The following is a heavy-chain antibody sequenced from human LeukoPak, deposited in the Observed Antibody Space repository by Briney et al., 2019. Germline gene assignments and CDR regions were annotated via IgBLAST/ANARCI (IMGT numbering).Heavy chain of an antibody. CDR2: ISGDGSRT. Sequence: GGSLRLSCAASGFIFSDHYMDWVRQAPGKGLEWVSLISGDGSRTYYADSVKGRFTISRDNSKNSLYMQMNSLKTEDTALYYCAKFADRLLRGLSNWFDSWGQGTLVTVSS. CDR1: GFIFSDHY. J-gene: IGHJ5*01. CDR3: AKFADRLLRGLSNWFDS. D-gene: IGHD3-22*01. V-gene: IGHV3-43*02.